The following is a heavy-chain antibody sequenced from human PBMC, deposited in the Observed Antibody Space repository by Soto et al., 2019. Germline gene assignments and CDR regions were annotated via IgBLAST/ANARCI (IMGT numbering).Heavy chain of an antibody. CDR1: GDSIRSSSY. CDR3: ARARVGANELDY. Sequence: SETLSLTCTVSGDSIRSSSYWGWIRQPPGKGLEWIGSIYSTGNTYYNPSLNSQVTISVDTSKNQFSLKLSSVTAAGTAVYYCARARVGANELDYWGQGTLVTVSS. D-gene: IGHD1-26*01. CDR2: IYSTGNT. V-gene: IGHV4-38-2*02. J-gene: IGHJ4*02.